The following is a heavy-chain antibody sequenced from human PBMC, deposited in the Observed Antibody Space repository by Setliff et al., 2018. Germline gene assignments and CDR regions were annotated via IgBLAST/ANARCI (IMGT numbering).Heavy chain of an antibody. J-gene: IGHJ4*02. V-gene: IGHV4-39*01. CDR1: GGSISSISYY. Sequence: PSETLSLTCTVPGGSISSISYYWGWIRQPPGKGLEWIGTVYDSGTTYYNPSLKSRVTIFVDTSKNQFSLNLNSVTAADTGVYYCASCRYQVPYDYWGQGILVPVSS. D-gene: IGHD2-2*01. CDR3: ASCRYQVPYDY. CDR2: VYDSGTT.